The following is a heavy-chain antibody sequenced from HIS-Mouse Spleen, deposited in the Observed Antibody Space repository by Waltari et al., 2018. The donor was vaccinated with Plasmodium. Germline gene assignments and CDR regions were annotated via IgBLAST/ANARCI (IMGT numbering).Heavy chain of an antibody. V-gene: IGHV3-74*01. CDR1: GFTFSSYW. CDR2: MNSDGSST. D-gene: IGHD3-3*01. CDR3: ARVGDFWSGYCNDY. Sequence: EVQLVESGGGLVQPGGSLRLSCAASGFTFSSYWMHWVRQAPGKGLGWVSRMNSDGSSTSYADSVKGRFTISRDNAKNTLYLQMNSLRAEDTAVYYCARVGDFWSGYCNDYWGQGTLVTVSS. J-gene: IGHJ4*02.